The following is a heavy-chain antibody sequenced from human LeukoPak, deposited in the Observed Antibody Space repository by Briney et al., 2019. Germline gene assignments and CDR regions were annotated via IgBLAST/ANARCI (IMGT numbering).Heavy chain of an antibody. V-gene: IGHV3-33*08. CDR2: IWFDGNNK. J-gene: IGHJ3*02. Sequence: PGGSLRLSCAASGFTFSSYVMHWVRQAPGKGLEWVKIIWFDGNNKYYADSVKGRFTISRDNSKNTLYLQMNSLRAEDTAVYYCASARPTSSWTAFDIWGQGTMVTVSS. D-gene: IGHD6-13*01. CDR1: GFTFSSYV. CDR3: ASARPTSSWTAFDI.